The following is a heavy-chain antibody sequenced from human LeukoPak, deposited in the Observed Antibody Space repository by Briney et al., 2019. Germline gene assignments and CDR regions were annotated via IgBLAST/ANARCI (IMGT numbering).Heavy chain of an antibody. J-gene: IGHJ4*02. CDR1: GFTFSSYG. Sequence: GGSLRLSCAASGFTFSSYGMHWVRQAPGKGLEWVAVISYDGSNKYYADSVKGRFTISRDNSKNALYLQMNSLRAEDTAVYYCAKGDMATINQRNYFDYWGQGTLVTVSS. CDR3: AKGDMATINQRNYFDY. D-gene: IGHD5-24*01. CDR2: ISYDGSNK. V-gene: IGHV3-30*18.